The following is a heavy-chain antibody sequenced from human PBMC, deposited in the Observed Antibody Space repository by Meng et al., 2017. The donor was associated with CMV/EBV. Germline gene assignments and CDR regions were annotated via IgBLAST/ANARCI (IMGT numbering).Heavy chain of an antibody. CDR1: GYSFTSYW. Sequence: KVSCKGSGYSFTSYWIGWVRQMPGKGLEWMGIIYPGDSDTRYSPSFQGQVTISADKSISTAYLQWSSLKASDTAMYYCARHEVIGYCSSTSCSAWGDVWGQGTTVTVSS. J-gene: IGHJ6*02. CDR2: IYPGDSDT. CDR3: ARHEVIGYCSSTSCSAWGDV. V-gene: IGHV5-51*01. D-gene: IGHD2-2*01.